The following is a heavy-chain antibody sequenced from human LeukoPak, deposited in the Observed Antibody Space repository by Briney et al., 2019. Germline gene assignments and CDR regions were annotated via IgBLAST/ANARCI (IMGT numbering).Heavy chain of an antibody. V-gene: IGHV4-34*01. CDR1: GGSLSGHY. CDR2: IKHSGST. CDR3: AREYNTSSTSFDY. D-gene: IGHD6-6*01. J-gene: IGHJ4*02. Sequence: KPSETLSLTCGVYGGSLSGHYWSWIRQPPGKGLEWIGEIKHSGSTNYNPSLKSRVTISVDTSKNQFSLKLNSVTAADTAVYYRAREYNTSSTSFDYWGQGTLVAVSS.